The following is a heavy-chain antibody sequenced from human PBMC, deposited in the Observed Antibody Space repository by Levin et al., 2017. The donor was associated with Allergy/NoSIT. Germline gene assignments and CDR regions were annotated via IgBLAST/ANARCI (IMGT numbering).Heavy chain of an antibody. CDR1: GFSFSDYY. CDR2: ISSSDSIK. D-gene: IGHD3-22*01. V-gene: IGHV3-11*01. Sequence: GESLKISCAASGFSFSDYYMSWIRQAPGKGLEWVSYISSSDSIKYYADSVKGRFTISRDNAKNSLYLQMNSLRAEDTAVYYCARDASQGYDDRSGYWNWGQGTLVTVSS. CDR3: ARDASQGYDDRSGYWN. J-gene: IGHJ4*02.